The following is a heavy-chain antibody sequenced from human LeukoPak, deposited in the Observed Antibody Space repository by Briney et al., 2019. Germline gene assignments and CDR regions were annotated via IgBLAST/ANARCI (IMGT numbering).Heavy chain of an antibody. V-gene: IGHV3-13*01. CDR2: IGTAGDT. CDR3: ARVRKYSGYYSWYFDL. J-gene: IGHJ2*01. D-gene: IGHD5-12*01. CDR1: GFTFSSYD. Sequence: GGSLRLSCAASGFTFSSYDMHWVRQAPGKGLEWVSAIGTAGDTYHPGSVKGRFTISRENAKNSLYLQMNSLRAGDTAVYYCARVRKYSGYYSWYFDLWGRGTLVTVSS.